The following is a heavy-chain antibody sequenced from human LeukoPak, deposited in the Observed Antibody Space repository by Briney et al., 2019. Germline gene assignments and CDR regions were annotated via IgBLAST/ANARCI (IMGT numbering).Heavy chain of an antibody. J-gene: IGHJ4*02. D-gene: IGHD3-10*01. Sequence: PGGSLRLSCAASGFTFSSYSMNWVRQAPGKGLEWVSSISSSSSYIYYADSVKGRFTISRDNAKNSLYLQMNSLRAEDTAVYYCARLLWFGGAGFDYWGQGTLVTVSS. V-gene: IGHV3-21*01. CDR2: ISSSSSYI. CDR3: ARLLWFGGAGFDY. CDR1: GFTFSSYS.